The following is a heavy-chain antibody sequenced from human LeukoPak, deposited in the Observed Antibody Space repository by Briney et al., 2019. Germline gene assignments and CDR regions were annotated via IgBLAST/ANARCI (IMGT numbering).Heavy chain of an antibody. V-gene: IGHV1-18*01. D-gene: IGHD3-16*01. J-gene: IGHJ4*02. Sequence: GASVKVSCKASGYTFTSYGISWVRQAPGQGLEWMGWISAYNGNTNYAQKLQGRATMTTDTSTSTAYMELRSLRSDDTAVYYCARTPMITFGGVPSDYWGQGTLVTVSS. CDR2: ISAYNGNT. CDR1: GYTFTSYG. CDR3: ARTPMITFGGVPSDY.